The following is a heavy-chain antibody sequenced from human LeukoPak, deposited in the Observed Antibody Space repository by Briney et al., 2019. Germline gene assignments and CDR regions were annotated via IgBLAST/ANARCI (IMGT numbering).Heavy chain of an antibody. J-gene: IGHJ4*02. CDR3: AKRGVDWGPFVY. CDR1: GFTFSSYA. Sequence: GGSLRLSCAASGFTFSSYAMSWVRQAPGKGLEWVSSISGSGGSTYYPDSVKGRFTISRDNSKNTLYLQMNSLRVDDTAVYYCAKRGVDWGPFVYWGQGILVTVSS. V-gene: IGHV3-23*01. CDR2: ISGSGGST. D-gene: IGHD3/OR15-3a*01.